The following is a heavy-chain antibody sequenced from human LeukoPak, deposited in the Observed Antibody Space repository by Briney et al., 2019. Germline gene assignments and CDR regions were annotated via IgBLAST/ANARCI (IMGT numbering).Heavy chain of an antibody. CDR2: IKQDGSEK. J-gene: IGHJ4*02. CDR1: GFTFSTYW. V-gene: IGHV3-7*04. Sequence: GGSLRLSCAASGFTFSTYWMSWVRQAPGKGLEWVANIKQDGSEKNFVDSVKGRFTISRDNAKNLLYLQMNSLRAEDTAVYYCARGIAVAGTGYWGQGTLVTVSS. CDR3: ARGIAVAGTGY. D-gene: IGHD6-19*01.